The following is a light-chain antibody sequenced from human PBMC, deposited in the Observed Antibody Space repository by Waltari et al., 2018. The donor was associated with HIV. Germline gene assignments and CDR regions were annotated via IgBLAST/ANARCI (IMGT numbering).Light chain of an antibody. CDR1: QNILYSSKNENF. CDR3: QQYYSTPPT. V-gene: IGKV4-1*01. CDR2: WAS. J-gene: IGKJ1*01. Sequence: DIVMTQSPHSLAVSLVERATINCKSSQNILYSSKNENFLAWYQQKPGQTPKLLIYWASTRGSGVPDRFSGSGSRTDFTLTINNLQSEDVAVYFCQQYYSTPPTFGQGTRVEI.